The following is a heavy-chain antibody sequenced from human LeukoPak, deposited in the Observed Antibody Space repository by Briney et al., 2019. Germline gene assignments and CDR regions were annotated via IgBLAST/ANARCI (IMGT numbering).Heavy chain of an antibody. J-gene: IGHJ4*02. Sequence: GGSLRLSCAASGFTFSSYAMHWVRQAPGKGLERVAVISYDGSNKYYADSVKDRFTIPRDNSKNTLYLQMNSLRAEDTAVYYCAREGVVVTASFDYWGQGTLVTVSS. D-gene: IGHD2-21*02. V-gene: IGHV3-30-3*01. CDR3: AREGVVVTASFDY. CDR2: ISYDGSNK. CDR1: GFTFSSYA.